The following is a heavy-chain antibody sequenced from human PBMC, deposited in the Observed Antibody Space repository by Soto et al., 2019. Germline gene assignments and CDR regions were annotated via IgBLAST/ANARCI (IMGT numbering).Heavy chain of an antibody. V-gene: IGHV4-30-2*03. CDR1: GGSISSGGYS. D-gene: IGHD2-21*01. J-gene: IGHJ4*02. CDR2: IYHSGSP. CDR3: ARHYAVVIYYFDY. Sequence: PSETLSLTCAVSGGSISSGGYSWSWIRQPPGKGLEWIGYIYHSGSPYYSPSLKSRVTISVDTSKNQFSLKLNSVTAADTAVYYCARHYAVVIYYFDYWGEGTLVTVSS.